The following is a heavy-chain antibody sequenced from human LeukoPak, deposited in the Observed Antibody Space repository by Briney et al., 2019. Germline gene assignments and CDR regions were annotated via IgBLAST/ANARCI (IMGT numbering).Heavy chain of an antibody. CDR1: GFTLSSYG. D-gene: IGHD2-15*01. J-gene: IGHJ3*02. CDR3: AKDALPGGSWSDAFDI. CDR2: IRYDGSNK. V-gene: IGHV3-30*02. Sequence: PGGSLRLSCAASGFTLSSYGMHWVRQAPGKGLEWVAFIRYDGSNKYYADSVKGRFTISRDNSKNTLYLQMNSLRAEDTAVYYCAKDALPGGSWSDAFDIWGQGTMVTVSS.